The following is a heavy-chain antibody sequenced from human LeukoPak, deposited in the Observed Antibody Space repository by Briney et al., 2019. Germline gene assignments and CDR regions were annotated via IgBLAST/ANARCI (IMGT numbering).Heavy chain of an antibody. CDR2: IFPSGGEI. CDR3: ATYRQVLLPFES. D-gene: IGHD2-8*02. V-gene: IGHV3-23*01. CDR1: GFTLSSYW. J-gene: IGHJ4*02. Sequence: GGSLRLSCAVSGFTLSSYWMSWVRQAPGKGLEWVSSIFPSGGEIHYADSVRGRFTISRDNSKSTLSLQMNSLRAEDTAIYYCATYRQVLLPFESWGQGTLVTVSS.